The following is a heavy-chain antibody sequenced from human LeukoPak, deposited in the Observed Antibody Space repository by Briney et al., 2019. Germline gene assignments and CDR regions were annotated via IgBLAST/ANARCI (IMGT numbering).Heavy chain of an antibody. CDR2: INHSGST. CDR3: ARVEKLGYCSSTSCHYYYYMDV. J-gene: IGHJ6*03. D-gene: IGHD2-2*01. Sequence: SETLSLTCAVYGGSFSGYYWSWIRQPPGKGLEWIGEINHSGSTNYNPSLKSRVTISVDTSKNQFSLKLSSVTAADTAVYYCARVEKLGYCSSTSCHYYYYMDVWGKGTTVTVSS. V-gene: IGHV4-34*01. CDR1: GGSFSGYY.